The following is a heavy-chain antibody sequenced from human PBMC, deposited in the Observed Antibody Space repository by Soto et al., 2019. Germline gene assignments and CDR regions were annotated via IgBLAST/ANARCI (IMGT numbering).Heavy chain of an antibody. Sequence: SETLSLTCAVYGGSFSGSSWSWIRQPPGKVLEWIGYIYHSGSTYYNPSLKSRVTISVDRSKNQFSLKLTSVTAADTAVYYCARAGDSSGPVALGYWGQGTLVTVSS. D-gene: IGHD6-19*01. V-gene: IGHV4-30-2*01. CDR2: IYHSGST. CDR3: ARAGDSSGPVALGY. J-gene: IGHJ4*02. CDR1: GGSFSGSS.